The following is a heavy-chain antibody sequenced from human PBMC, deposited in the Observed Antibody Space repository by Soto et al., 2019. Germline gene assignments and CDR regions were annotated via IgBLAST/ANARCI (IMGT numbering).Heavy chain of an antibody. CDR3: AKDRVAGDSSSWRFDP. V-gene: IGHV3-30*18. CDR1: GFTFSSYG. CDR2: ISYDGSNK. D-gene: IGHD6-13*01. Sequence: QVQLVESGGGVVQPGRSLRLSCAASGFTFSSYGMHWVRQAPGKGLEWVAVISYDGSNKYYADSVKGRFTISRDNSKNALYLQMNGLRAEDTAVYYCAKDRVAGDSSSWRFDPWGQGTLVTVSS. J-gene: IGHJ5*02.